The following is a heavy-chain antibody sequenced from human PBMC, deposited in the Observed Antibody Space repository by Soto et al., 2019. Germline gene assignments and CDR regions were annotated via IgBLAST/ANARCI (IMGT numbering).Heavy chain of an antibody. CDR3: ARGDFGDSSGYSFDY. D-gene: IGHD3-22*01. CDR2: ISGSGGSA. V-gene: IGHV3-23*04. Sequence: EVQLVESGGGLVKPGGSLRLSCAASGFTFSSYVMSWVRQAPGKGLEWVSSISGSGGSAYYADSVKGRFTISRDNSKNTLYLQMNSLRAEDTAVYYCARGDFGDSSGYSFDYWGQGTLVTVSS. CDR1: GFTFSSYV. J-gene: IGHJ4*02.